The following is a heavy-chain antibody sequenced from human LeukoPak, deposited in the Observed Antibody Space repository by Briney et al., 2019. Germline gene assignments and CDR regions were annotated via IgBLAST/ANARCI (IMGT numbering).Heavy chain of an antibody. CDR2: INHSGST. Sequence: PSETLSLTCAVYGGSFSGYYWSWIRQPPGKGLKWIGEINHSGSTNYNPSLQSRVTISVDTSKNQSSLKLSSVTAADTAVYYCARRRSYYGSGSYYKGYYFDYWGQGTLVTVSS. CDR1: GGSFSGYY. D-gene: IGHD3-10*01. CDR3: ARRRSYYGSGSYYKGYYFDY. V-gene: IGHV4-34*01. J-gene: IGHJ4*02.